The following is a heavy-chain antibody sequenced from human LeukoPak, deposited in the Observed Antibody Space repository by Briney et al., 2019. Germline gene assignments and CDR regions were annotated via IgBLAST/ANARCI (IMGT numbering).Heavy chain of an antibody. D-gene: IGHD6-13*01. V-gene: IGHV4-59*01. CDR2: IYGGGVT. J-gene: IGHJ4*02. CDR1: GGSISSFH. Sequence: PSETLSLTCTVSGGSISSFHWNWLRQSPGRGLEWIGYIYGGGVTNYNPSLRFRVTMSIDTSKNKLSLNLKSVTAEDTAVYYCARSVGSNWSYFFDYWGQGTLATVSS. CDR3: ARSVGSNWSYFFDY.